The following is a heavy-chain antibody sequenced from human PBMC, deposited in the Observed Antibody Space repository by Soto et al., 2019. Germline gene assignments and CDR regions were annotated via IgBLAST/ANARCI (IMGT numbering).Heavy chain of an antibody. Sequence: PSETLSPTCTVSGGSIGNKYWSWIRQPPGKGLEWIGYISYTGRPNYNPSLKSRVTISIDTSMNQFSLKLSSVTVADTAVYYCARGGTYGSLMIRDRFDSWGQGTLVTVPQ. V-gene: IGHV4-59*01. CDR3: ARGGTYGSLMIRDRFDS. CDR2: ISYTGRP. CDR1: GGSIGNKY. J-gene: IGHJ5*01. D-gene: IGHD6-6*01.